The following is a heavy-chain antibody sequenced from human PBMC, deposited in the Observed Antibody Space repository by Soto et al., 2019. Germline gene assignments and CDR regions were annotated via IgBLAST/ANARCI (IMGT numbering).Heavy chain of an antibody. CDR1: GGSFSGYY. CDR3: ARVKRITMVRGVVGEFDP. J-gene: IGHJ5*02. Sequence: QVQLQQWGAGLLKPSETLSLTCAVYGGSFSGYYWSWIRQPPGKGLEWLGEINHSGSTNYNPSLKSRVTISVDTSKNQFSLKLSSVTAADTAVYYCARVKRITMVRGVVGEFDPWGQGTLVTVSS. CDR2: INHSGST. D-gene: IGHD3-10*01. V-gene: IGHV4-34*01.